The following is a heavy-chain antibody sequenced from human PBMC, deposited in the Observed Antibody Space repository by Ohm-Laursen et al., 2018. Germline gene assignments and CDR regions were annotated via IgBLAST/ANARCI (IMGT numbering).Heavy chain of an antibody. Sequence: GSLRLSCSASGFTFSNAWMSWVRQAPGKGLEWVGRIKSKTDGGTTDYAAPVKGRFTISRDDSKNTLYLQMNSLKTEDTAVYYCKGGSIPAGYGMDVWGQGTTVTVSS. CDR3: KGGSIPAGYGMDV. CDR2: IKSKTDGGTT. CDR1: GFTFSNAW. J-gene: IGHJ6*02. D-gene: IGHD2/OR15-2a*01. V-gene: IGHV3-15*01.